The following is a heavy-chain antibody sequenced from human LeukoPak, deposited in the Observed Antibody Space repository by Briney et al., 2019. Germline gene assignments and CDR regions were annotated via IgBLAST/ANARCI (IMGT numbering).Heavy chain of an antibody. CDR3: ARDPRRIAAAEGDY. J-gene: IGHJ4*02. Sequence: GGSLRLSCTASGFTFGDYAMSWVRQAPGKGLEWVSSISSSSSYIYYADSVKGRFTISRDNAKNSLYLQMNSLRAEDTAVYYCARDPRRIAAAEGDYWGQRTLVTVSS. CDR1: GFTFGDYA. V-gene: IGHV3-21*01. D-gene: IGHD6-13*01. CDR2: ISSSSSYI.